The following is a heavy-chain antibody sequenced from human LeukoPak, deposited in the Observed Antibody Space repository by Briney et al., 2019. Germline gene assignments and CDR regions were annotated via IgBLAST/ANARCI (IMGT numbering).Heavy chain of an antibody. CDR2: MFSGGST. CDR1: GFTVSDNY. Sequence: GGSLRLSCAASGFTVSDNYMSWVRQAPGSGLEWVSVMFSGGSTYYADSVEGRFTISRDSSKNILYLQMNSLRAEDTAVYYCAKGGYTYGHFDYWGQGTLVTVSS. CDR3: AKGGYTYGHFDY. J-gene: IGHJ4*02. D-gene: IGHD5-18*01. V-gene: IGHV3-53*01.